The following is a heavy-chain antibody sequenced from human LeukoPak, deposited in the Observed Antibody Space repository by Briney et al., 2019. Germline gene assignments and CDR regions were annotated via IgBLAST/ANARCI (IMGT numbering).Heavy chain of an antibody. J-gene: IGHJ4*02. Sequence: PSGTLSLTCTVSGGSISSSSYYWGWIRQPPGKGLEWIGSIYYSGSTYYNPSLKSRVTISVDTSKNQFSLKLSSVTAADTAVYYCARSLVRGVIIRGGYFDYWGQGTLVTVSS. CDR1: GGSISSSSYY. V-gene: IGHV4-39*01. CDR2: IYYSGST. CDR3: ARSLVRGVIIRGGYFDY. D-gene: IGHD3-10*01.